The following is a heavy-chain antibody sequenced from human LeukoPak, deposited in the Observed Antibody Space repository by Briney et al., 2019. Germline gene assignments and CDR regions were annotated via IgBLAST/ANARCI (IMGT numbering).Heavy chain of an antibody. CDR2: IYYSGST. V-gene: IGHV4-39*01. CDR1: GGSISSSSYY. D-gene: IGHD6-19*01. CDR3: ARPYIAVAGTHWFDP. J-gene: IGHJ5*02. Sequence: SETLSLTCTVSGGSISSSSYYWGWIRQPPGKGLEWIGSIYYSGSTYYNPSLKSRVTISVDTSKNQFSLKLSSVTAADTAVYYCARPYIAVAGTHWFDPWGQGTLVTVSS.